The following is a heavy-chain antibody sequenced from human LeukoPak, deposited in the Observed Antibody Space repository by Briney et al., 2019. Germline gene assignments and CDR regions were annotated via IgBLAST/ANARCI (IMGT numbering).Heavy chain of an antibody. CDR2: ISSSSSTI. Sequence: PGGSLRLSCAASGFTFSTYSMNWFGQAQGRGLDGVSYISSSSSTIYYADSVKGRFTISRDSAKNSLYLQMNSLRAEDTAVYYCARGMSSGRYAVDIWGQGTMVTVSS. V-gene: IGHV3-48*01. CDR3: ARGMSSGRYAVDI. CDR1: GFTFSTYS. J-gene: IGHJ3*02. D-gene: IGHD6-19*01.